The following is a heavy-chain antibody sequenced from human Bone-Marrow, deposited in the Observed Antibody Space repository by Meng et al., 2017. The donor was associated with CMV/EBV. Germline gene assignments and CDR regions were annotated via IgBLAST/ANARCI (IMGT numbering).Heavy chain of an antibody. Sequence: SVKVSCKASGGTFSSYAISWVRQAPGQGLEWMGGIIPILGIANYAQKFQGRVTITADKSTSTAYMELSSLRSEDTAVYYCARGRTVTDYYYGMDVWGQGTTVTVPS. V-gene: IGHV1-69*10. J-gene: IGHJ6*02. CDR1: GGTFSSYA. CDR2: IIPILGIA. CDR3: ARGRTVTDYYYGMDV. D-gene: IGHD4-17*01.